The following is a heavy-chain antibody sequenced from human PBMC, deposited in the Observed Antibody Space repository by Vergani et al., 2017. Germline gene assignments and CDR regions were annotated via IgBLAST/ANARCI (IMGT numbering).Heavy chain of an antibody. J-gene: IGHJ5*02. CDR3: AGSIGYCAGETCRVYYFDR. CDR1: GYIFKNYH. CDR2: LNPTTGHT. Sequence: VQLVQSGAEVRKPGAYVTVSCTASGYIFKNYHIHWLRQAPGQAFEWMGILNPTTGHTPSAQKFMGRVDMTRDPSTDTSTRTVQLTLCSLRSEDTAVCYCAGSIGYCAGETCRVYYFDRWGQGTRVTVSS. D-gene: IGHD2-8*02. V-gene: IGHV1-46*02.